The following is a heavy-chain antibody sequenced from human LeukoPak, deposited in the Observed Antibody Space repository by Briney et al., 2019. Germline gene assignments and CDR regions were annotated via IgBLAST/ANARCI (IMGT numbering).Heavy chain of an antibody. CDR2: ISSSGSTI. Sequence: GGSLRLSCAASGFTFGNYEMNWVRQAPGKGLEWVSYISSSGSTIYYADSVKGRFTISRDNAKNSLYLQMNSLRAEDTAVYYCARERYYYASRGPDYWGQGTLVTASS. CDR1: GFTFGNYE. J-gene: IGHJ4*02. CDR3: ARERYYYASRGPDY. V-gene: IGHV3-48*03. D-gene: IGHD3-10*01.